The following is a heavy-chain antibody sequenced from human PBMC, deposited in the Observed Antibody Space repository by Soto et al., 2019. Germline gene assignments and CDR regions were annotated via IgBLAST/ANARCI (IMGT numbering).Heavy chain of an antibody. CDR2: INAGNGNT. V-gene: IGHV1-3*01. CDR3: ARDGVSSTEYNWNYGTYFDY. CDR1: GYTFTSYA. D-gene: IGHD1-7*01. J-gene: IGHJ4*02. Sequence: ASVKVSCKASGYTFTSYAMHWVRQAPGQRLEWMGWINAGNGNTKYSQKFQGRVTITRDTSASTAYMELSSLRSEDTAVYYCARDGVSSTEYNWNYGTYFDYWGQGTLVTVS.